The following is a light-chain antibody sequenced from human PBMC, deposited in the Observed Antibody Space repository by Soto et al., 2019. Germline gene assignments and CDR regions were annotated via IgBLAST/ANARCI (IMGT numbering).Light chain of an antibody. CDR2: RVS. CDR1: QSIVHSDGNTY. J-gene: IGKJ1*01. CDR3: MQGTQWPRT. V-gene: IGKV2-30*02. Sequence: DVLSQCPVSLPFPLGQPASISCMTSQSIVHSDGNTYLNWFQQRPGHSPRRLVYRVSNRDSGVPDNFSGSGSGTNFTLKISSVEAEDIGVYYCMQGTQWPRTFGQGTKVDI.